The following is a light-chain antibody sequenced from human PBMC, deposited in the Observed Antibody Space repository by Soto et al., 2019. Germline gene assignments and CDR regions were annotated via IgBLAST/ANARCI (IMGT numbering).Light chain of an antibody. CDR1: SSDVGGYNY. J-gene: IGLJ3*02. Sequence: QSALTQPGSVSGSPGQSVTISCTGTSSDVGGYNYVSWYQQHPGKAPKLMIYDVSKRPSGVTDRFSGSKSGNTASLTISGLQADDEADYYCCSYAGNPLRVFGGGTQLTVL. CDR2: DVS. CDR3: CSYAGNPLRV. V-gene: IGLV2-11*01.